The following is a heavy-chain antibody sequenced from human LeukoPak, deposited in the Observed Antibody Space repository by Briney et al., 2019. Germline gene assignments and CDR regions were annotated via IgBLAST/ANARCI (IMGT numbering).Heavy chain of an antibody. CDR3: ARDRDID. CDR1: GSTFSSDS. J-gene: IGHJ4*02. D-gene: IGHD5-24*01. CDR2: ISSSSSYI. Sequence: GRSLRLSCAASGSTFSSDSMDSVRQDPGKGLEWVSPISSSSSYIYYADSVKGRFTISRDNAKNSLYVQMNSLRAEDTAVYYCARDRDIDWGQGTLVTVSS. V-gene: IGHV3-21*01.